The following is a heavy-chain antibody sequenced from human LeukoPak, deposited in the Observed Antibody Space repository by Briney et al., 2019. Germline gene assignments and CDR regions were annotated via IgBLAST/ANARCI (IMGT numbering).Heavy chain of an antibody. D-gene: IGHD6-19*01. CDR2: IYYSGST. Sequence: SETLSLTCTVSGGSISSSSYYWGWIRQPPGKGLEWIGSIYYSGSTYYNPSLKSRVTISVDTSKNQFSLKLSSVTAADTAVYYCARDRIAVAGTGFDYWGQGTLVTVSS. V-gene: IGHV4-39*02. CDR3: ARDRIAVAGTGFDY. CDR1: GGSISSSSYY. J-gene: IGHJ4*02.